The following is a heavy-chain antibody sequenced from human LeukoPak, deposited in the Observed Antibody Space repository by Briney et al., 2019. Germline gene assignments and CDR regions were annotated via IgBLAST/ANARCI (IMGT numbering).Heavy chain of an antibody. CDR2: IYYSGST. D-gene: IGHD3-22*01. CDR3: ASGRSYYDSSGYYYAFDI. J-gene: IGHJ3*02. CDR1: GGSISSYY. V-gene: IGHV4-59*01. Sequence: SETLSLTCTVSGGSISSYYWTWIRQPPGKGLEWIGYIYYSGSTNYNPSLKSRVTISVDTSKNQFSLKLSSVTAADTAVYYCASGRSYYDSSGYYYAFDIWGQGTMVTVSS.